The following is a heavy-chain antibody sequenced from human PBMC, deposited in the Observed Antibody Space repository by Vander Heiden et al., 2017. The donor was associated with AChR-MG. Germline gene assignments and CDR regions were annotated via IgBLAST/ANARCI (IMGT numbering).Heavy chain of an antibody. D-gene: IGHD2-15*01. CDR1: GGPFSNFA. CDR3: ARGRGPYWYFDL. CDR2: IIPIFAKG. J-gene: IGHJ2*01. V-gene: IGHV1-69*01. Sequence: QVQLVQSGAEVKKPGSSVKVSCQASGGPFSNFAFNWVRQAPGQGLEWMGSIIPIFAKGNYAQKFQGRVTITTDQSTSTAYMELTSLTSEDTAVYFCARGRGPYWYFDLWGRGTLVTV.